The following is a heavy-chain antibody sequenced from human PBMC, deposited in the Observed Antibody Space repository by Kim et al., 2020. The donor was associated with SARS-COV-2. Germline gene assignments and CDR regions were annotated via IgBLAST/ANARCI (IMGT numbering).Heavy chain of an antibody. D-gene: IGHD1-26*01. J-gene: IGHJ5*02. Sequence: YVNSVRGRFIISRDNNKKSLYLQMNSLRVEDTALYYCAKERGANWFDPWGQGTLVTVS. CDR3: AKERGANWFDP. V-gene: IGHV3-43*01.